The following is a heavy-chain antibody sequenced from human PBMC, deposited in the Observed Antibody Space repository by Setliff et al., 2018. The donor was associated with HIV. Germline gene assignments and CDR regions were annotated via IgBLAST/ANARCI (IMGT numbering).Heavy chain of an antibody. V-gene: IGHV4-31*03. D-gene: IGHD2-2*01. Sequence: PSETLSLTCTVSGGYISSGGYCWSWIRQRPGKGLEWIGYIYYSGSTYYNPSLKSRVTISVDTSKNQFSLKLSSVSVADTAIYYCATKPRPIVVMPTATYWYFDLWGRGTLVTVSS. CDR2: IYYSGST. J-gene: IGHJ2*01. CDR1: GGYISSGGYC. CDR3: ATKPRPIVVMPTATYWYFDL.